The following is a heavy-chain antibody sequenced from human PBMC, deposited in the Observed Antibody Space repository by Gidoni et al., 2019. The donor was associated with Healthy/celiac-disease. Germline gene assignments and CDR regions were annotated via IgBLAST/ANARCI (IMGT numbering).Heavy chain of an antibody. V-gene: IGHV1-8*01. CDR2: MNPNSGNT. D-gene: IGHD2-2*02. CDR1: GYPFTSYD. Sequence: QVQLVQSGAEVKKPGASVKVSCKASGYPFTSYDINWVRQATGKGLEWMGWMNPNSGNTGYAQKFQGRVTMTRNTSISTAYMELSSLRSEDTAVYYCAIRDGCSSTSCYTIGWFDPWGQGTLVTVAS. CDR3: AIRDGCSSTSCYTIGWFDP. J-gene: IGHJ5*02.